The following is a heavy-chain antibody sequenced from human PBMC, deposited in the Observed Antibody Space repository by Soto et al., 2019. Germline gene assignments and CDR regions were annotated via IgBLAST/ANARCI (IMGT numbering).Heavy chain of an antibody. CDR1: GGSISSSNW. CDR2: IYHSGST. V-gene: IGHV4-4*02. CDR3: AREGGVAGFRFGKNWFDP. D-gene: IGHD6-13*01. Sequence: QVQLQESGPGLVKPSGTLSLTCAVSGGSISSSNWWSWVRQPPGKGLEWIGEIYHSGSTNYNPSLQSRVTISVDKSKNQFSLKLSSVTAADTAVYYCAREGGVAGFRFGKNWFDPWGQGTLVTVSS. J-gene: IGHJ5*02.